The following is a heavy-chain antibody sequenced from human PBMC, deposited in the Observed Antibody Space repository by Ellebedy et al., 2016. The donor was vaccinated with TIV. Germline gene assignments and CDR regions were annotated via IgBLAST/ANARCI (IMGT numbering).Heavy chain of an antibody. D-gene: IGHD2-21*02. Sequence: MPSETLSLTCTVSGDSITSSTYLWGWIRQPPGKGLEWIATIHYSGTTYYNPSLKSRVTISVDTSNNQFSLKLSSVTAADTAVYYCSRGVTDQNWGQGILVTVSS. CDR3: SRGVTDQN. J-gene: IGHJ4*02. V-gene: IGHV4-39*07. CDR2: IHYSGTT. CDR1: GDSITSSTYL.